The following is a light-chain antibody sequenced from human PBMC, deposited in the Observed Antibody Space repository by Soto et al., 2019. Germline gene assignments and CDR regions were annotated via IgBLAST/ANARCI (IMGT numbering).Light chain of an antibody. CDR3: QQYYSYPRT. CDR2: AAS. Sequence: DIQMTQSPSSLSASVGDRVTITCRASQDINSWLAWYQHKPGKAPRVLIYAASTLQSGVPSRFSGSGSGTDFTLTISCLQSEDFATYYCQQYYSYPRTFGQGTKLEIK. J-gene: IGKJ2*01. V-gene: IGKV1D-16*01. CDR1: QDINSW.